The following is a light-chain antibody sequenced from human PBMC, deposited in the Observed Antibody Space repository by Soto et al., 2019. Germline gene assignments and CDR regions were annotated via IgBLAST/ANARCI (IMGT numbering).Light chain of an antibody. CDR1: QSVYDNR. CDR3: QQYGNSPWA. CDR2: AAY. Sequence: ETLLTQSPGTLSLSPGERATLSCRASQSVYDNRLAWYQHRPGQSPRVVIYAAYSRAPGIPDRFSGSASGTDFTLTISRLEPEDVAIYYCQQYGNSPWAFGQGTKVEIK. J-gene: IGKJ1*01. V-gene: IGKV3-20*01.